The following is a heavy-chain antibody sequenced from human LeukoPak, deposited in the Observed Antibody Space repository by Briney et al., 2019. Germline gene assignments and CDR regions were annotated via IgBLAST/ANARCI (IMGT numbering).Heavy chain of an antibody. CDR2: FDPEDGET. V-gene: IGHV1-24*01. CDR1: GYTLTELS. Sequence: ASVKVSCKVSGYTLTELSMHWVRQAPGKGLEWMGGFDPEDGETIYAQKFQGRVTMTEDTSTDTAYMELSSLRPEDTAVYYCATAQYYYDSSGYYSWGQGTLVTVSS. CDR3: ATAQYYYDSSGYYS. J-gene: IGHJ4*02. D-gene: IGHD3-22*01.